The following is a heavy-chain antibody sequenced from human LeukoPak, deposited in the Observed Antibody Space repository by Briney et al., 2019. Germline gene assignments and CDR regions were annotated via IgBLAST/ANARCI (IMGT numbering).Heavy chain of an antibody. D-gene: IGHD3-10*01. CDR2: IYSGGST. V-gene: IGHV3-66*01. CDR1: GFTVSSNY. J-gene: IGHJ6*03. CDR3: AREVGYYGSGSLNYYYMDV. Sequence: PGGSLRLSCAASGFTVSSNYMSWVRQAPGKGLEWVSVIYSGGSTYYADSVKGRFTISRDNSKNTLYLQMNSLRAEDTAVYYCAREVGYYGSGSLNYYYMDVWGKGTTVTISS.